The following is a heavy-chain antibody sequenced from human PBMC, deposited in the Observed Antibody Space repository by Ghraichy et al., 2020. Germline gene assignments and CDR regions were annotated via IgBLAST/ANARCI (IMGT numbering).Heavy chain of an antibody. D-gene: IGHD5-24*01. CDR2: IYYSGST. J-gene: IGHJ4*02. CDR3: AKGAWGWMATIYFDY. Sequence: SETLSLTCTVSGGSISSYYWSWIRQPPGKGLEWIGYIYYSGSTNYNPSLKSRVTISVDTSKNQFSLKLSSVTAADTAVYYCAKGAWGWMATIYFDYWGQGTLVTVSS. CDR1: GGSISSYY. V-gene: IGHV4-59*01.